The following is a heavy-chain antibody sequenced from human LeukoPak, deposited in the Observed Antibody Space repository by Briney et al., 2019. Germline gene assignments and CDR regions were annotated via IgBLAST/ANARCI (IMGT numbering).Heavy chain of an antibody. Sequence: GASVKVSCKASGYSFTAYYMHWVRQAPGQGLEWMGWLNPNSGVTDYAQKFQGRVTMTRDTSISTAYMELSRLRSDDTAVYYCARARLRKNAFDIWGQGTMVTVSS. J-gene: IGHJ3*02. CDR1: GYSFTAYY. D-gene: IGHD2-21*02. CDR3: ARARLRKNAFDI. V-gene: IGHV1-2*02. CDR2: LNPNSGVT.